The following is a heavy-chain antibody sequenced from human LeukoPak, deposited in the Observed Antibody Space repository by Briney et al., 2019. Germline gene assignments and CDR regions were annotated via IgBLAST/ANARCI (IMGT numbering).Heavy chain of an antibody. J-gene: IGHJ6*03. D-gene: IGHD1-26*01. V-gene: IGHV4-38-2*01. CDR3: ARSYGGYYYYYYMDV. Sequence: SETLSLTCAVSGYSISSGYYWGWIRQPPGKGLEWIGSIYHSGSTYYNPSLKSRATISVDTSKNQFSLKLSSVTAADTAVYYCARSYGGYYYYYYMDVWGKGTTVTVSS. CDR2: IYHSGST. CDR1: GYSISSGYY.